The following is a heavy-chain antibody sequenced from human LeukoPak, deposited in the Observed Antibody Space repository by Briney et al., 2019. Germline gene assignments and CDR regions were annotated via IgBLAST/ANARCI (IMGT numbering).Heavy chain of an antibody. CDR3: SNGIYDKSY. CDR2: IKQDGSEA. Sequence: GGSLRLSCAASGFTFSNAWMSWVRQAPGKGLEWVANIKQDGSEAVYVDSVRGRFTISRDNAKNSLYLQMNSLRVEDTAMYYCSNGIYDKSYWGQGTLVTVSS. CDR1: GFTFSNAW. D-gene: IGHD2-8*01. J-gene: IGHJ4*02. V-gene: IGHV3-7*01.